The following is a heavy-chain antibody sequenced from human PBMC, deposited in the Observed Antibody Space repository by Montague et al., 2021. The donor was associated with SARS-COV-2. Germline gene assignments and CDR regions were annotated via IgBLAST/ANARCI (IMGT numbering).Heavy chain of an antibody. CDR1: GGSISSYY. V-gene: IGHV4-59*01. CDR3: ARHPPGYSYFYYLDV. Sequence: SETLSLTCTVSGGSISSYYWSWIRQPPGKGLEWIGYLYYSGSTNYNPSLKSRVTISVDTSKNQFSLRLNSVTAADTAVYYCARHPPGYSYFYYLDVWGQGTTVTVSS. J-gene: IGHJ6*03. CDR2: LYYSGST. D-gene: IGHD1-1*01.